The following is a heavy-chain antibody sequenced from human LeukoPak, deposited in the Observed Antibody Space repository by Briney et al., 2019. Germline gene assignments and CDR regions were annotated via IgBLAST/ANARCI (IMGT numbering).Heavy chain of an antibody. CDR1: GGSISSGSYY. D-gene: IGHD6-19*01. Sequence: SETLSLTCTVSGGSISSGSYYWSWIRQPAGKGLEWIGRIYISGSTNYNPSRKSRVTISVDTSKNQFSLKLSSVTAADTAVYYCAKGNLEQWLGTDYYYYMDVWGKGTTVTVSS. CDR3: AKGNLEQWLGTDYYYYMDV. J-gene: IGHJ6*03. V-gene: IGHV4-61*02. CDR2: IYISGST.